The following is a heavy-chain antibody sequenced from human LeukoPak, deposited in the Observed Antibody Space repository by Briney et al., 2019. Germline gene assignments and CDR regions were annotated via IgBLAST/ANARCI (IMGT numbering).Heavy chain of an antibody. CDR2: INPSGGST. Sequence: GASVKVSCKASGYTFTSYYMHWVRQAPGQGLEWMGIINPSGGSTSYAQKFQGRVTMTRDTSISTAYMELSRLRSDDTAVYYCARTQSITMIVGSYFDYWGQGTLVTVSS. CDR1: GYTFTSYY. CDR3: ARTQSITMIVGSYFDY. V-gene: IGHV1-46*01. D-gene: IGHD3-22*01. J-gene: IGHJ4*02.